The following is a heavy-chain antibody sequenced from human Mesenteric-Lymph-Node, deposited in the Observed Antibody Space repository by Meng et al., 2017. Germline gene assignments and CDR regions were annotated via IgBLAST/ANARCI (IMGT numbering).Heavy chain of an antibody. CDR3: ARSSRSYCGGDCYPPWYFDL. Sequence: STKYADSVKCRFTISRVNSKNTLHLQMNSLRAEDTAVYYCARSSRSYCGGDCYPPWYFDLWGRGTLVTVSS. D-gene: IGHD2-21*02. V-gene: IGHV3-53*01. J-gene: IGHJ2*01. CDR2: ST.